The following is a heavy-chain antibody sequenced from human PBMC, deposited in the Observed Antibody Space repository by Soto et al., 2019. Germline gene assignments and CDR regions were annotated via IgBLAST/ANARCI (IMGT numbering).Heavy chain of an antibody. CDR3: AREGFVVVPDANWYMDV. J-gene: IGHJ6*03. Sequence: SETLSLTCAVYGGSFSGYYWSWIRQPPGKGLEWIGEINHSGSTNYNPSLKSRVTISVDTSKNQFSLKLGSVTAADTAVYYCAREGFVVVPDANWYMDVWGKGTTVTVSS. CDR2: INHSGST. V-gene: IGHV4-34*01. CDR1: GGSFSGYY. D-gene: IGHD2-2*01.